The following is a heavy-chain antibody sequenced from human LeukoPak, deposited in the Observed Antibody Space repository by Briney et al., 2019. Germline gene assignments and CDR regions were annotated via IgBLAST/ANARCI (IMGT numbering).Heavy chain of an antibody. D-gene: IGHD3-22*01. CDR1: GFTFSSYA. V-gene: IGHV3-30-3*01. CDR3: ARIWGNYYDSSEDY. CDR2: ISYDGSNK. Sequence: PGGSLRLSCAASGFTFSSYAMHWVRQAPGKGLEWVAVISYDGSNKYYADSVKGRFTISRDNSKNTLYLQMNSLRAEDTAVYYCARIWGNYYDSSEDYWGQGTLVTVSS. J-gene: IGHJ4*02.